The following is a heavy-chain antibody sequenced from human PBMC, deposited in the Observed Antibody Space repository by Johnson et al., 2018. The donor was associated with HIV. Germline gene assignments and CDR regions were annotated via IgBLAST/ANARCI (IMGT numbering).Heavy chain of an antibody. CDR1: GFTFDDYG. J-gene: IGHJ3*02. CDR3: ARGGVLRYFDWLFEDAFDI. D-gene: IGHD3-9*01. CDR2: INWNGGDT. Sequence: EVQLVESGGGVVRPGGSLRVSCAASGFTFDDYGMSWVRQAPGKGLEWVSGINWNGGDTAYAGSVKGRFTISRDNAKNSLYLQMNSLRAEDTAVYYWARGGVLRYFDWLFEDAFDIWGQGTMVTVSS. V-gene: IGHV3-20*04.